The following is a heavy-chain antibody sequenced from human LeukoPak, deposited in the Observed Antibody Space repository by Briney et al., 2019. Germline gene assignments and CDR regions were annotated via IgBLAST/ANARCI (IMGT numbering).Heavy chain of an antibody. V-gene: IGHV1-2*02. J-gene: IGHJ4*02. Sequence: ASVKVSCKASGYTFTGNYIHWVRQAPGQGLEWMGLVNPNSGGTNYAQKFQGRVALTKDTSITTGYMKLSSPRSDDTAVYYCARDLSGSYDYWGQGTLVTVSS. CDR1: GYTFTGNY. D-gene: IGHD1-26*01. CDR3: ARDLSGSYDY. CDR2: VNPNSGGT.